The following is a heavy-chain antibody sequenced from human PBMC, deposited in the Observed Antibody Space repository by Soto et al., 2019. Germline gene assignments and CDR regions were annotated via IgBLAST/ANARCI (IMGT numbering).Heavy chain of an antibody. Sequence: SVKVSCKASGGTFSSYAISWVRQAPGQGLEWMGGIIPIFGTANYAQKFQGRVTITADKSTSTAYMELSSLRSEDTAVYYCARGPVAVARKNWFDPWGQGTLVTVSS. D-gene: IGHD6-19*01. CDR2: IIPIFGTA. V-gene: IGHV1-69*06. CDR1: GGTFSSYA. J-gene: IGHJ5*02. CDR3: ARGPVAVARKNWFDP.